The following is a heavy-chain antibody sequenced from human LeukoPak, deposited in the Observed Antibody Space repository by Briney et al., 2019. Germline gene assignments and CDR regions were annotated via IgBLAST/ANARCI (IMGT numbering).Heavy chain of an antibody. J-gene: IGHJ4*02. CDR3: ARRLSVVATTKEGDYFDY. CDR2: IYHSGST. D-gene: IGHD5-12*01. V-gene: IGHV4-30-2*01. CDR1: GGSISSGGYS. Sequence: SQTLSLTCAVSGGSISSGGYSWSWIRQPPGKGLEWIGYIYHSGSTYYNPSLKSRVTISVDRSKNQFSLKLSSVTAADTAVYYCARRLSVVATTKEGDYFDYWGQGTLVTVSS.